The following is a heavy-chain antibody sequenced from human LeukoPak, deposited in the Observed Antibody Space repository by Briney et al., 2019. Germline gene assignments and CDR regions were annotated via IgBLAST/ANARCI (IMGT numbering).Heavy chain of an antibody. J-gene: IGHJ4*02. CDR3: ARTSSGTYLR. Sequence: GGSLRLSCAASGFTFSSYEMNWVRQAPGKGLEWVSYISSSAGSIHYADSVKGRFTISRDNAKNSLYLQMNSLRAEDTAVYYCARTSSGTYLRWGQGTLVIVSS. D-gene: IGHD1-26*01. CDR1: GFTFSSYE. CDR2: ISSSAGSI. V-gene: IGHV3-48*03.